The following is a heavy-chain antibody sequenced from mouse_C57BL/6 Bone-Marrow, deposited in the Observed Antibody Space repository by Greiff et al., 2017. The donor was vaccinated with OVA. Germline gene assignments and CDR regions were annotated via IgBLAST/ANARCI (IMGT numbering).Heavy chain of an antibody. J-gene: IGHJ4*01. CDR2: IDPANGNT. CDR1: GFNIKDYY. CDR3: ARHDYYAMDY. Sequence: EVQLQQSGAELVKPGASVKLSCTASGFNIKDYYMHWVKQRTEQGPEWIGRIDPANGNTKYAQKFQGKATITADTSSNTAYLQLSSLTSEDTAIYYCARHDYYAMDYWGQGTSVTVSS. V-gene: IGHV14-3*01.